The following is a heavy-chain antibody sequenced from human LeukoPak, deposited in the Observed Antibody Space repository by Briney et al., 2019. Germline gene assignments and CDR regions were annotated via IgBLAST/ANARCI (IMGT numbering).Heavy chain of an antibody. D-gene: IGHD2-2*01. Sequence: ASVKVSCKASGYTFTGYYMHWVRQAPGQGLEWMGWINPNSGGTNYAQKLQGRVTMTRDTSISTAYMELSRLRSDATAVYYCARTWGYCSSTSCRDAFDIWGQGTMVTVSS. V-gene: IGHV1-2*02. CDR3: ARTWGYCSSTSCRDAFDI. CDR2: INPNSGGT. CDR1: GYTFTGYY. J-gene: IGHJ3*02.